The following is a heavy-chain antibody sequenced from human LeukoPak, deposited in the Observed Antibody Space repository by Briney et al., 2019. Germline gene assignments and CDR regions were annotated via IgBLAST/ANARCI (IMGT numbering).Heavy chain of an antibody. CDR3: AKSLGYSYGDFDI. CDR1: GFTVSSNY. CDR2: ISGSGGNT. Sequence: PGGSLRLSCAASGFTVSSNYMSWVRQAPGKGLEWVSAISGSGGNTYYADSVKGRFTISRDNSKNTLYLQMNSLRAEDTAVYYCAKSLGYSYGDFDIWGQGTMVTVSS. J-gene: IGHJ3*02. D-gene: IGHD5-18*01. V-gene: IGHV3-23*01.